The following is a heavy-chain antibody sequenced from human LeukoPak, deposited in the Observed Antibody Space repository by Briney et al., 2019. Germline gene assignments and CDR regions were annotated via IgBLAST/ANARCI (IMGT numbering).Heavy chain of an antibody. J-gene: IGHJ3*02. V-gene: IGHV5-51*01. D-gene: IGHD3-22*01. CDR3: ARHVLLGANYYDSSGYNAFDI. CDR2: IYPGDSDT. Sequence: GESLKISCKGSGYSFTTSWIGWVRQMPGKGLEWKGIIYPGDSDTRYSPSFQGQVTISADKSISTAYLQWSSLKASDTAMYYCARHVLLGANYYDSSGYNAFDIWGQGTMVTVSS. CDR1: GYSFTTSW.